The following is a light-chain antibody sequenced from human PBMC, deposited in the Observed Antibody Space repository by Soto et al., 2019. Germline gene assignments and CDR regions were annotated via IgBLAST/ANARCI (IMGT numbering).Light chain of an antibody. CDR3: QQYKSYAPYT. Sequence: DIQMTQSPSTLSASVGDRVTITCRASQSIGTWLAWYQQKPGKAPKLLIYQASNLESGVPSRFSGSGSGTEFTLTISSLQPDDFASYYCQQYKSYAPYTFGPGTKVDIK. CDR1: QSIGTW. CDR2: QAS. V-gene: IGKV1-5*03. J-gene: IGKJ3*01.